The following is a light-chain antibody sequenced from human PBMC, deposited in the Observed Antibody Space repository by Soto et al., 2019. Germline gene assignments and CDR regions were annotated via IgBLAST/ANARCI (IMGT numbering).Light chain of an antibody. Sequence: DIQMTQSHSTLSASVGDRVTITCRASQSISSWLAWYQQKPGKAPKLLIYDASSLESGVPSRFSGSGSGTEFTLTISSLQPDDFAPYYCQHYTSYSPLFCQRTK. J-gene: IGKJ1*01. CDR3: QHYTSYSPL. CDR2: DAS. CDR1: QSISSW. V-gene: IGKV1-5*01.